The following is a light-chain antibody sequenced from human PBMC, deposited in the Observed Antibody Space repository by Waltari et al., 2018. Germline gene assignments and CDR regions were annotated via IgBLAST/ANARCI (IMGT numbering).Light chain of an antibody. J-gene: IGLJ1*01. CDR1: RNDVGGYNY. V-gene: IGLV2-14*01. CDR2: EVS. CDR3: NSYTSSSSFYV. Sequence: QSALTPPASVSAPPGYSFTISCSAPRNDVGGYNYVPWYHQPPGKAPRLMIYEVSNRPSGVSDRFSGSKSGNTASLTISGLQAEDEADYYCNSYTSSSSFYVFGTGTKVTVL.